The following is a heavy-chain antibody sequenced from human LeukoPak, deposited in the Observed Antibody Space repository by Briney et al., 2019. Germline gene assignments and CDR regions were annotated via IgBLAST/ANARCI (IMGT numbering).Heavy chain of an antibody. CDR1: GLNYEDQA. CDR2: ISWDGGTT. J-gene: IGHJ4*02. Sequence: GGSLPLPCTACGLNYEDQALHCPRQAPGKGLEWVSLISWDGGTTDYGASVRSRFIISRDNSKKSLYLEMKSLRLDDTAFYYCAKDTGFRSGSHYGFDQWGQGTLVTVSS. CDR3: AKDTGFRSGSHYGFDQ. V-gene: IGHV3-43D*04. D-gene: IGHD3-3*01.